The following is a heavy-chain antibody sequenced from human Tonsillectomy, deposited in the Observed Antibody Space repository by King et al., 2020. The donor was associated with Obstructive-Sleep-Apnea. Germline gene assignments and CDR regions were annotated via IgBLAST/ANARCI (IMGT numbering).Heavy chain of an antibody. V-gene: IGHV4-39*07. CDR3: ARVKGGSYFLRAYYFDY. Sequence: QLQESGPGMVKPSETLSLTCTVSGGSISSSSYYWGWIRQPPGKGLEWIVGIYYSGCTYYNPSLKSRVTISVDTSKNQFSLKLSSVTAADTAVYYCARVKGGSYFLRAYYFDYWGQGTLVTVSS. J-gene: IGHJ4*02. CDR2: IYYSGCT. D-gene: IGHD1-26*01. CDR1: GGSISSSSYY.